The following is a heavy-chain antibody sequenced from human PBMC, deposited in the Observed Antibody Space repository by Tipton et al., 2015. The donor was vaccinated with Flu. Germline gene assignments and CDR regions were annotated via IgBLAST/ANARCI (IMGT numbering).Heavy chain of an antibody. V-gene: IGHV3-7*01. D-gene: IGHD3-16*01. CDR3: ARFAGGP. Sequence: VQLVQSGGDLVQPGGSLRLSCAASGFPFSEFWMHWVRQAPGKGLEWVAHINQDGSEESYVESVKGRFTISRDNARNSLYLQMNSLRAEDTAVYHCARFAGGPWGQGSLVTVSS. CDR2: INQDGSEE. CDR1: GFPFSEFW. J-gene: IGHJ5*02.